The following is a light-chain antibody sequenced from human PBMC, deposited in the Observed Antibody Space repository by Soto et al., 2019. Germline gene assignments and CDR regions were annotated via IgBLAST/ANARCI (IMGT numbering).Light chain of an antibody. CDR1: QSVSSS. CDR3: QHYANWPRT. J-gene: IGKJ1*01. Sequence: EIVMTQSPATLSVSPGEGVTLSCRASQSVSSSLAWYQQKPGQSPRLLIYGASTRATGIPARFSGSGSGTDFTLTISGLQSEDFAIYCCQHYANWPRTFGLGTKVEIK. V-gene: IGKV3-15*01. CDR2: GAS.